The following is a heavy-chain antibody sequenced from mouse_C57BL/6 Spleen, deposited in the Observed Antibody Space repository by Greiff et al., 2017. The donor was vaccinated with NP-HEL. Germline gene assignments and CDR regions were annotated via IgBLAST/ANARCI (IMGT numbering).Heavy chain of an antibody. J-gene: IGHJ3*01. V-gene: IGHV3-6*01. CDR3: ATFAY. Sequence: EVQLQQSGPGLVKPSQSLSLTCSVTGYSITSGYYWNWIRQFPGNKLEWMGYISYDGSNNYNPSLKNRISITRDTSKNQFFLKLNSVTTEDTATYYCATFAYWGQGTLVTVSA. CDR2: ISYDGSN. CDR1: GYSITSGYY.